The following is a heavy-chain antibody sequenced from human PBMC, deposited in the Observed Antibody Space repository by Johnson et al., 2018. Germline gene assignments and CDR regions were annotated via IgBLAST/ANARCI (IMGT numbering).Heavy chain of an antibody. Sequence: QVQLQESGPGLVKPSETLSHTCTVSGGSISSHYWTWIRQPAGGGLEWIGRVFSTGSINYNPSLKSRVTMSVDTSMNLVSPNLSSVTVADTAVYFCARGSSCSGQNFYYYSGMDVWGQGTTVTVSS. CDR2: VFSTGSI. J-gene: IGHJ6*02. D-gene: IGHD6-25*01. CDR3: ARGSSCSGQNFYYYSGMDV. V-gene: IGHV4-4*07. CDR1: GGSISSHY.